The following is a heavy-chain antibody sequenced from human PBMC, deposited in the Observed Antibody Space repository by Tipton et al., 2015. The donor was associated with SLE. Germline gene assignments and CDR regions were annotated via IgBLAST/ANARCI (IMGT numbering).Heavy chain of an antibody. CDR1: GGSFSGYY. Sequence: LRLSCAVYGGSFSGYYWSWIRQPPGKGLEWIGEINHSGSTNYNPSLKSRVTISVDTSKSQFPLKLSSVTAADTAVYYCARVVAAAGTAFDIWGQGTMVTVSS. CDR2: INHSGST. V-gene: IGHV4-34*01. D-gene: IGHD6-13*01. CDR3: ARVVAAAGTAFDI. J-gene: IGHJ3*02.